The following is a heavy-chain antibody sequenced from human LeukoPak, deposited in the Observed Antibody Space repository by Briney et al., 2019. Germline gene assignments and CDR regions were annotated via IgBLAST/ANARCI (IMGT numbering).Heavy chain of an antibody. CDR3: ATSRGGQIDY. CDR2: IHYSGST. J-gene: IGHJ4*02. CDR1: GGSISGSNYY. Sequence: SETLSLTCTVSGGSISGSNYYWGWVRQPPGKGLEWIGSIHYSGSTHYNPSLKSRVTMSIDTSKNRFSLKLSSVTAPDTAVYYCATSRGGQIDYWGQGTLVTVSS. V-gene: IGHV4-39*01.